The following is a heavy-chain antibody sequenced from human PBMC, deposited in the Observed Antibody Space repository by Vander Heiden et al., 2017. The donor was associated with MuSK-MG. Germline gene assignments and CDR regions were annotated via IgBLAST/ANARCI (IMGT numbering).Heavy chain of an antibody. V-gene: IGHV3-9*01. CDR3: AKDAIAAGSDNFDY. D-gene: IGHD6-13*01. Sequence: EVQLVESGGGLVQPGRSLRLSCAASGFTFDDYAMHWVRQAPGKGLEWVSGISWNSGSIGYADSVKGRFTISRDNAKNSLYLQMNSLRAEDTALYYCAKDAIAAGSDNFDYWGQGTLVTVSS. CDR1: GFTFDDYA. J-gene: IGHJ4*02. CDR2: ISWNSGSI.